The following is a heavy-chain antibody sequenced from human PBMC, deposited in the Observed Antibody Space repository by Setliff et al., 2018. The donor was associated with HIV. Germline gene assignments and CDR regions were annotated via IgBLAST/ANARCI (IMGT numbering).Heavy chain of an antibody. Sequence: GGSLRLSCKASGFIFNDYYINWIRQASGQGLVWVSRINTDGTSIGYADAVKGRFTISRDNARNTLYLQMNSLRAEDTAVYYCARAGDYPFDYWGQGTLVTVSS. J-gene: IGHJ4*02. CDR3: ARAGDYPFDY. CDR2: INTDGTSI. CDR1: GFIFNDYY. D-gene: IGHD7-27*01. V-gene: IGHV3-74*01.